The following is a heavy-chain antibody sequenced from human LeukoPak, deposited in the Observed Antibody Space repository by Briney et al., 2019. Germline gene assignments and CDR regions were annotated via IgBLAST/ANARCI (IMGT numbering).Heavy chain of an antibody. J-gene: IGHJ4*02. CDR3: ARERIRSFDY. CDR2: ISYDGSNK. Sequence: GRSLRLSCAASGFTFSSYAMHWVRQAPGKGLAWVAVISYDGSNKYYADSVQGRFTLSRDNSKNTLYLQMNSLRAEDTAVYYCARERIRSFDYWGQGTLVTVSS. V-gene: IGHV3-30*01. CDR1: GFTFSSYA.